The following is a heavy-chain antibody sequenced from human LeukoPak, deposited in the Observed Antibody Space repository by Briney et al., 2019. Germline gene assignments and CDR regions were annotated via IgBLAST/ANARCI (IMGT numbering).Heavy chain of an antibody. CDR2: INSDGGST. CDR3: GREGMRVYYYDSSGYYWFEP. CDR1: GFTFSSYW. D-gene: IGHD3-22*01. J-gene: IGHJ5*02. V-gene: IGHV3-74*01. Sequence: GVSLRLSCAASGFTFSSYWMHWVRQAPGKGLVWVSRINSDGGSTNYADSVKGLFTISRDNAKNTLYLQMKRLRTDDTAVYYCGREGMRVYYYDSSGYYWFEPWGQGTLVTVSS.